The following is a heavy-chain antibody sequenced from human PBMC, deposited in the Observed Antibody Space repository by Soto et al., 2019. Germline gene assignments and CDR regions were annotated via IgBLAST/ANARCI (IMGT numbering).Heavy chain of an antibody. CDR2: ISSSSSTI. Sequence: GGSLRLSCATSGFTFSSYSMNWVRQAPGKGLEWVSYISSSSSTIYYADSVKGRFTISRDNAKNSLYLQMNSLRAEDTAVYYCAREDSSSWLNWFDPWGQGTLVTVSS. CDR1: GFTFSSYS. CDR3: AREDSSSWLNWFDP. J-gene: IGHJ5*02. V-gene: IGHV3-48*01. D-gene: IGHD6-13*01.